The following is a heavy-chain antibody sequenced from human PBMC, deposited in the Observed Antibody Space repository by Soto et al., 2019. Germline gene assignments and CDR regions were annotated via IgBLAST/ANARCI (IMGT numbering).Heavy chain of an antibody. Sequence: ASVKVSCKASGYTFTGYYMHWIRAAPGQGLEWLGWINPNTGGTTYAQKFQGRVTLTWDTSINTAYMELSSLRPDDTAMYYCARERHQVLSDGMDVWGQGTSVTVSS. D-gene: IGHD2-8*01. CDR2: INPNTGGT. CDR1: GYTFTGYY. J-gene: IGHJ6*02. V-gene: IGHV1-2*02. CDR3: ARERHQVLSDGMDV.